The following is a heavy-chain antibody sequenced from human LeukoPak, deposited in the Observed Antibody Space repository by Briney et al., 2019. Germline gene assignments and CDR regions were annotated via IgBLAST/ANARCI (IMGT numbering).Heavy chain of an antibody. CDR1: GGTFSSYA. J-gene: IGHJ4*02. D-gene: IGHD6-6*01. Sequence: EASVKVSCKASGGTFSSYAISWVRQAPGQGLEWMGGITPIFGTANYAQKFQGRVTITADESTSTAYMELSSLRSEDTAVYYCARALSYSSSHFDYWGQGTLVTVSS. CDR3: ARALSYSSSHFDY. V-gene: IGHV1-69*13. CDR2: ITPIFGTA.